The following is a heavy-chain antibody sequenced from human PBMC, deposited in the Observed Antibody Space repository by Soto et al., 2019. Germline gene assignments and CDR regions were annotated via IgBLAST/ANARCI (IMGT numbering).Heavy chain of an antibody. J-gene: IGHJ4*02. CDR1: GFTFSGYG. CDR3: ARDPGIAAASVDY. D-gene: IGHD6-13*01. Sequence: QVQLVESGGGVVQPGRSLRLSCAASGFTFSGYGMHWVRQAPGKGLEWVAVIWYDGSNKYYADSVKGRFTISRDNSKNTLYLQMNSLRAEDTAVYYCARDPGIAAASVDYWGQGTLVTVSS. V-gene: IGHV3-33*01. CDR2: IWYDGSNK.